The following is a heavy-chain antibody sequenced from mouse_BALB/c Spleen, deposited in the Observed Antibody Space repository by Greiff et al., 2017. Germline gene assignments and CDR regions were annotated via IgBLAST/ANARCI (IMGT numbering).Heavy chain of an antibody. Sequence: EVKLMESGGGLVKPGGSLKLSCAASGFTFSSYAMSWVRQSPEKRLEWVAEISSGGSYTYYPDTVTGRFTISRDNAKNTLYLEMSSLRSEDTAMYYCARVHDYAFDYWGQGTTLTVSS. D-gene: IGHD2-4*01. CDR2: ISSGGSYT. V-gene: IGHV5-9-4*01. CDR3: ARVHDYAFDY. J-gene: IGHJ2*01. CDR1: GFTFSSYA.